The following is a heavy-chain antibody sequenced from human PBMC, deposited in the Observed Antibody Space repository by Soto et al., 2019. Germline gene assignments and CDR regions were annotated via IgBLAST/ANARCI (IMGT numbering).Heavy chain of an antibody. V-gene: IGHV1-2*04. J-gene: IGHJ4*02. D-gene: IGHD6-19*01. CDR1: GYTFTGYY. Sequence: QVQLVQSGAEVKNPGASVKVSCKASGYTFTGYYIHWMRQAPGQGLEWMGWINSNSGDTKYAQKFQGLVTMTRDTXIXXAYMEVTRLTSDDTAVYYCAREGVPIGPAGTLYDYWGQGALVTVSS. CDR3: AREGVPIGPAGTLYDY. CDR2: INSNSGDT.